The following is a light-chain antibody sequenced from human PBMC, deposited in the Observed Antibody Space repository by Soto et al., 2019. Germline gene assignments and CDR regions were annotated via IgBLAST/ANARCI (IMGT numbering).Light chain of an antibody. J-gene: IGKJ2*01. V-gene: IGKV1-39*01. Sequence: DIQMTQSPSSLSASVGDRVTITCRASQSISSYLNWYQQKPGKAPKLLIYAASSLQSGVPSRFSGSGSGTDFTLTISLLQHEYFATYYRQQSYCTPQTFGQGTKLEIK. CDR3: QQSYCTPQT. CDR1: QSISSY. CDR2: AAS.